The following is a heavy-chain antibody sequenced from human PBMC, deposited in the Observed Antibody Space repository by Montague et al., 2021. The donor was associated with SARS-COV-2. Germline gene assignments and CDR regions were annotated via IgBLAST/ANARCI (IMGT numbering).Heavy chain of an antibody. V-gene: IGHV3-23*01. CDR1: GFAFNTYA. CDR3: ARDRGRSRWV. D-gene: IGHD6-13*01. CDR2: ITDSGTAK. Sequence: SLRLSCAASGFAFNTYAMIWIRQAPGKGLEWVSVITDSGTAKYYIDSVGGRFTISRDNADSSLYLQMDNLKPEDTVTYYCARDRGRSRWVWGQGTRVTVSS. J-gene: IGHJ6*02.